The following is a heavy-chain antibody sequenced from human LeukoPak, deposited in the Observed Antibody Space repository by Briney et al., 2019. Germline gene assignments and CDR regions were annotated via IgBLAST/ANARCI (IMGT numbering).Heavy chain of an antibody. D-gene: IGHD6-13*01. CDR2: IYYSGAI. J-gene: IGHJ4*02. Sequence: SETLSLTCTVSGDSMRSYFWSWIRQPPGEGLEWIGYIYYSGAINYNPFLKSRVTISVDASKNQFSLNLNSVTAADTAVYYCARDDPGIAAAGGVYWGQGTLVTVSS. V-gene: IGHV4-59*12. CDR1: GDSMRSYF. CDR3: ARDDPGIAAAGGVY.